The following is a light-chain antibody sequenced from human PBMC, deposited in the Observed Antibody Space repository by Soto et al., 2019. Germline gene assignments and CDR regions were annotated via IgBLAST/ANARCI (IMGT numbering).Light chain of an antibody. Sequence: QSVLTQPPSASGTPGQRVTISCSGSSSNIGSNTVNWYQQLPGTAPKLLIYSNNQRPSAVPDRFSGSKSGTSASLAISGLQSEDEADYYCAACDDSLNRPAYYVFGTGTKLTVL. J-gene: IGLJ1*01. CDR2: SNN. V-gene: IGLV1-44*01. CDR1: SSNIGSNT. CDR3: AACDDSLNRPAYYV.